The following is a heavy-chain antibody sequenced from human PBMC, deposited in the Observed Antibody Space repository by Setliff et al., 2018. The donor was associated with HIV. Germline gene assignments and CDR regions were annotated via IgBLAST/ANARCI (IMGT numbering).Heavy chain of an antibody. CDR2: IYHGGNT. CDR1: GGSVRRSTSY. CDR3: GRTMTYYYLCMDV. J-gene: IGHJ6*03. V-gene: IGHV4-39*07. Sequence: PSETLSLTCTVSGGSVRRSTSYWGWIRQPPGKGLEWIGQIYHGGNTRYNPSLKSRLTMSIDKSKNQVSLELSSVTAADTAVYYCGRTMTYYYLCMDVWGNGTTVTVSS.